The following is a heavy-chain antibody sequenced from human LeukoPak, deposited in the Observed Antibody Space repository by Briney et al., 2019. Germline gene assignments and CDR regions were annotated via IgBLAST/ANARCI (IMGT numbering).Heavy chain of an antibody. CDR3: ARAATQYYFDY. Sequence: ASVTVSCKASGYTFTTYGISWVRQAPGQGLEWMGWSSPYNGNTNYAQKLRGRVTMTTDTSTSTAYMELRSLRSEDTAVYYCARAATQYYFDYWGQGTLVTVSS. D-gene: IGHD2-15*01. CDR2: SSPYNGNT. J-gene: IGHJ4*02. V-gene: IGHV1-18*01. CDR1: GYTFTTYG.